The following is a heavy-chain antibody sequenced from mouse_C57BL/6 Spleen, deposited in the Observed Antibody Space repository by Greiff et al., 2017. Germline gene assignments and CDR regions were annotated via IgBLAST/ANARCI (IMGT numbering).Heavy chain of an antibody. D-gene: IGHD1-1*01. Sequence: EVQLQESVAELVRPGASVKLSCTASGFNFKNTYMHWVKQRPEQGLEWIGRIDPANGNTNYAPKFQGKATLTADTSSNTAYLQLSSLTSEDTAIYYWARVVATDFDGWGTGTTVTVAS. J-gene: IGHJ1*03. V-gene: IGHV14-3*01. CDR3: ARVVATDFDG. CDR1: GFNFKNTY. CDR2: IDPANGNT.